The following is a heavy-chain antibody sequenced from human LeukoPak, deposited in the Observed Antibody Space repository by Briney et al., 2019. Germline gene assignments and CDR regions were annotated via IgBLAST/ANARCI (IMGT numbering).Heavy chain of an antibody. Sequence: ASVKVSCKASGYTFTGYYMHWVRQAPGQGLGWMGWINPNSGGTNYAQKFQGRVTMTRDTSISTAYMELSRLRSDDTAVYYCARSEIVVVPAADFDYWGQGTLVTVSS. D-gene: IGHD2-2*01. J-gene: IGHJ4*02. CDR3: ARSEIVVVPAADFDY. CDR2: INPNSGGT. V-gene: IGHV1-2*02. CDR1: GYTFTGYY.